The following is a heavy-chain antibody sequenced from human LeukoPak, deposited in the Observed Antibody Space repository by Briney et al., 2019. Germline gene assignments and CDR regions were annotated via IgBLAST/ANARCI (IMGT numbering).Heavy chain of an antibody. V-gene: IGHV4-61*02. CDR2: IYTSGST. CDR3: EREAGRRGYAY. Sequence: SQTLSLTCTVSGGSISSGSYYWSWVRQPAGKGLEWIGRIYTSGSTNYNPSLKSRVTISVDTSKNQFSLKLSSVTAADTAAYYCEREAGRRGYAYWGQGTLVTVYS. CDR1: GGSISSGSYY. D-gene: IGHD3-16*01. J-gene: IGHJ4*02.